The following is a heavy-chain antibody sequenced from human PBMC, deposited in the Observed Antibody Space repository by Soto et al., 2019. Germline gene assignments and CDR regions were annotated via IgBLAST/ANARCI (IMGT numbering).Heavy chain of an antibody. CDR1: GFTFDDYS. CDR2: ISWNSGSI. CDR3: ARDRGAVTGQYFDY. V-gene: IGHV3-9*01. D-gene: IGHD6-19*01. Sequence: GGSLRLSCAASGFTFDDYSMHWVRQAPGKGLEWVSGISWNSGSIGYADSVKGRFTISRDNAKNSLYLQMNSLRAEDTAVYYCARDRGAVTGQYFDYWGQGALVTVSS. J-gene: IGHJ4*02.